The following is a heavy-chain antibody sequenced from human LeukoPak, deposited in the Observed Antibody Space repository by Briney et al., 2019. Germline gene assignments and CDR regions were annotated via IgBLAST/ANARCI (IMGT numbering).Heavy chain of an antibody. D-gene: IGHD5-24*01. CDR1: GGTFSSYA. CDR3: ASSDGYNLSELDY. V-gene: IGHV1-69*04. Sequence: SVKVSCKASGGTFSSYAISWVRQAPGQGLEWMGRIIPIFGIANYAQKFQGRVTITADKSTGTAYMELSSLRSEDTAVYYCASSDGYNLSELDYWGQGTLVTVSS. CDR2: IIPIFGIA. J-gene: IGHJ4*02.